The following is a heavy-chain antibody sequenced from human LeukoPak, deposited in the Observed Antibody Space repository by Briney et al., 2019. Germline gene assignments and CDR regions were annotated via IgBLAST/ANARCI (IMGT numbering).Heavy chain of an antibody. J-gene: IGHJ4*02. Sequence: GESLKISCAASGFTFSSYGMHWVRQAPGKGLEWVAVIWYDGSNKYYADSVKGRFTISRDNSKNTLYLQMNSLRAEDTAVYYCARDHASVSGSYYDLDYWGQGTLVTVSS. D-gene: IGHD1-26*01. CDR2: IWYDGSNK. CDR3: ARDHASVSGSYYDLDY. V-gene: IGHV3-33*01. CDR1: GFTFSSYG.